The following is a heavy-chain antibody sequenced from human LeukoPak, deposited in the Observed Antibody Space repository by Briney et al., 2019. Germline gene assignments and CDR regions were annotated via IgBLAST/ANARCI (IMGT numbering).Heavy chain of an antibody. V-gene: IGHV1-69*05. CDR1: GGTFSSYA. CDR3: ARPIRFGEPSNFDY. D-gene: IGHD3-10*01. Sequence: ASVKVSCKASGGTFSSYAISWVRQAPGQGLEWMGRIIPIFGTANYAQKFQGRVTITTDESTSTAYMELSSLRSEDTAVYYCARPIRFGEPSNFDYWGQGTLVTVSS. J-gene: IGHJ4*02. CDR2: IIPIFGTA.